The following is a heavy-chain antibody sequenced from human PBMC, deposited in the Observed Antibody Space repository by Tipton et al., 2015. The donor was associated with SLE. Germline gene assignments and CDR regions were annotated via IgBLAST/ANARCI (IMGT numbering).Heavy chain of an antibody. V-gene: IGHV4-39*07. Sequence: TLSLTCTVSGGSISSSSYYWGWIRQPPGKGLEWIGSIYYSGSTNYNPSLKSRVTISVDTSKNQFSLKLSSVTAADTAVYYCARDLNYYDSSGYPNSDAFDIWGQGTMVTVSS. CDR3: ARDLNYYDSSGYPNSDAFDI. D-gene: IGHD3-22*01. J-gene: IGHJ3*02. CDR2: IYYSGST. CDR1: GGSISSSSYY.